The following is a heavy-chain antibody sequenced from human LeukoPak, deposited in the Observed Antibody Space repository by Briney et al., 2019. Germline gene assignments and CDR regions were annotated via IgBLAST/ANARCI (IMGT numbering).Heavy chain of an antibody. Sequence: GGSLRLSCAASGFTFSSYAMHWVRQAPGKGLEYVSAISNNGDNTYYANSVKGRFTISRDNSKNTLYLQMGSLRADDMAVHYCARGMLEYSDNWIFYFDYWGQGTLVTVSS. CDR2: ISNNGDNT. J-gene: IGHJ4*02. CDR1: GFTFSSYA. V-gene: IGHV3-64*01. D-gene: IGHD1-1*01. CDR3: ARGMLEYSDNWIFYFDY.